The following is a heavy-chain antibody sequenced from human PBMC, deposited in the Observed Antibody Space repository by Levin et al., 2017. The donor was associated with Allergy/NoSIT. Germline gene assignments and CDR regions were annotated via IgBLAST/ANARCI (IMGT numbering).Heavy chain of an antibody. J-gene: IGHJ4*02. CDR3: AREGPVAAAVHYFDY. V-gene: IGHV3-30*04. D-gene: IGHD6-13*01. Sequence: GESLKISCAASGFTFSSYAMHWVRQAPGKGLEWVAVISYDGSNKYYADSVKGRFTISRDNSKNTLYLQMNSLRAEDTAVYYCAREGPVAAAVHYFDYWGQGTLVTVSS. CDR1: GFTFSSYA. CDR2: ISYDGSNK.